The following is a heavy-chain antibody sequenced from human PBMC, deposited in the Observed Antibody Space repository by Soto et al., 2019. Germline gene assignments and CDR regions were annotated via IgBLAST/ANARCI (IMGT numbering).Heavy chain of an antibody. CDR3: ARDLWGYCSSTSCYEEEQQPQGY. V-gene: IGHV4-4*02. Sequence: SETLSLTCAVSGGSISSSNWWSWVRQPPGKGLEWIGEIYHSGSTNYNPSLKSRVTISVDKSKNQFSLKLSSVTAADTAVYYCARDLWGYCSSTSCYEEEQQPQGYWGQGTLVTVSS. D-gene: IGHD2-2*01. J-gene: IGHJ4*02. CDR2: IYHSGST. CDR1: GGSISSSNW.